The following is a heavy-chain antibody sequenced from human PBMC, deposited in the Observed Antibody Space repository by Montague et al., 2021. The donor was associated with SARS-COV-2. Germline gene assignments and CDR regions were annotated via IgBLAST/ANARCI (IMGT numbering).Heavy chain of an antibody. J-gene: IGHJ4*02. CDR1: GGSFSGYY. Sequence: SETLSLTCAVYGGSFSGYYWSWIRQPPEKGLEWIGEINQSGRTNNHPSLKSRVIISVDTAKNQFSLKLSAVTAADTAVYYCEWRGGAVWGVTVSDELDYWGQGTLVIVSS. V-gene: IGHV4-34*01. D-gene: IGHD3-10*01. CDR2: INQSGRT. CDR3: EWRGGAVWGVTVSDELDY.